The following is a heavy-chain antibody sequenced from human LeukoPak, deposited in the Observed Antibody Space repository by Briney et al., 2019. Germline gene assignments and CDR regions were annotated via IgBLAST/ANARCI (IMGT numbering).Heavy chain of an antibody. CDR2: IDHSGST. CDR1: XXXXSGYY. D-gene: IGHD2-2*01. J-gene: IGHJ4*02. CDR3: ARGGQYAKEYYFDY. Sequence: SETLSLXCXXYXXXXSGYYXSWIRQPPGKGLEWIGEIDHSGSTNYNPSLKSRVTISVDTSKNQFSLKLSSVTAADAAVYYCARGGQYAKEYYFDYWGQGTLVTVSS. V-gene: IGHV4-34*01.